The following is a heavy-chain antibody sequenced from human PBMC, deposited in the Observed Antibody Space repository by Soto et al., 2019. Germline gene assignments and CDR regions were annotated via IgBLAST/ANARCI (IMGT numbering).Heavy chain of an antibody. Sequence: GASVKVSCKASGGTFSSYAISWVRQAPGQGLEWMGGIIPIFGTANYAQKFQGRVTITADESTSTAYMELSSLRSEDTAVYYCASPYSSSSYYFDYWGQGTLVTVSS. J-gene: IGHJ4*02. D-gene: IGHD6-13*01. CDR3: ASPYSSSSYYFDY. V-gene: IGHV1-69*13. CDR1: GGTFSSYA. CDR2: IIPIFGTA.